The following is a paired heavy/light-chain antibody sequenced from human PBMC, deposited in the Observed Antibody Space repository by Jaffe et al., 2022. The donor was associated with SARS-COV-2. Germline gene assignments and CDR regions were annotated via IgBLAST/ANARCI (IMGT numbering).Light chain of an antibody. CDR2: TAS. V-gene: IGKV1-39*01. CDR3: QQSFSSPPA. J-gene: IGKJ1*01. Sequence: DIQMTQSPSSLSASVGDRVTITCRASQSISSYLNWHQQKPGKAPKLLIHTASSLQSGVPSRFSGSGSGTDFTLTISSLQPEDFATYYCQQSFSSPPALGQGTKVEIK. CDR1: QSISSY.
Heavy chain of an antibody. CDR1: GFAFSNCA. Sequence: EVQLLESGGGLVQPGGSLRLSCAASGFAFSNCAMSWVRQAPGKGLEWVSSISSSGVSIYYADSVKGRFTISRDNSKNTVFLQMDSLTAEDTARYYCARGRSGWFDWDYWGQGTLATVSS. V-gene: IGHV3-23*01. D-gene: IGHD6-19*01. CDR3: ARGRSGWFDWDY. CDR2: ISSSGVSI. J-gene: IGHJ4*02.